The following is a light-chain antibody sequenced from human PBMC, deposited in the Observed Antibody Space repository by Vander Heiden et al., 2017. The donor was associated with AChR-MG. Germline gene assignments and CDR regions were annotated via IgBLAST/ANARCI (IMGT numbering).Light chain of an antibody. Sequence: QSALPQPASVSGSPGQSITISCTGSRNDIGSYYYFSWYQQHPGKAPKLLIFDVSARPSGVSNRFSGSKSGNTASLTISGLQAEDEADYYCSAYTSSGTNVFGSGTKVIVL. V-gene: IGLV2-14*03. CDR1: RNDIGSYYY. J-gene: IGLJ1*01. CDR3: SAYTSSGTNV. CDR2: DVS.